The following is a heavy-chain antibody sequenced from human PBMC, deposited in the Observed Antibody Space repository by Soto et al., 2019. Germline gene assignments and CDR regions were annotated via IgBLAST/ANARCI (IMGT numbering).Heavy chain of an antibody. D-gene: IGHD6-25*01. CDR2: IYYSGST. Sequence: QLQLQESGPGLVKPSETLSLTCTVSGGSISSSSYYWGWIRQPPGKGLEWIGSIYYSGSTYYNPSLKSRVTISVDTSKNQFSLKLSSVTAADTAVYYCARQWRGRSTGTFDYWGQGTLVTVSS. J-gene: IGHJ4*02. V-gene: IGHV4-39*01. CDR1: GGSISSSSYY. CDR3: ARQWRGRSTGTFDY.